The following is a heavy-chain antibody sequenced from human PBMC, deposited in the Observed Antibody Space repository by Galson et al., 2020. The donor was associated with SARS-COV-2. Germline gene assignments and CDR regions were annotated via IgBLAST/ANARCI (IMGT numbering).Heavy chain of an antibody. Sequence: GGSLRLSCAASGFTFDAYAIHWVRQRPGKGLEWVSGITWHSGTLDYADSVKGRFTISRDNAKHSLYLQMNSLRPDDTAFYYCAKVRRRSDWLLSGFDYWGQGALVTVSS. D-gene: IGHD3-9*01. CDR1: GFTFDAYA. V-gene: IGHV3-9*01. CDR3: AKVRRRSDWLLSGFDY. J-gene: IGHJ4*02. CDR2: ITWHSGTL.